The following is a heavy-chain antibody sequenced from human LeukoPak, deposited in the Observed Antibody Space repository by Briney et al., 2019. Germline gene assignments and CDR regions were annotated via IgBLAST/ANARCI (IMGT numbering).Heavy chain of an antibody. V-gene: IGHV1-46*01. CDR1: GYTFTSYY. J-gene: IGHJ4*02. D-gene: IGHD3-22*01. Sequence: ASVKVSCKASGYTFTSYYMHWVRQAPGQGLEWMGIINPSGGSTSYAQKFQGRVTMTRDTPTSTVYMELSSLRSEDTAVYYCARDPAYDSRIYYFDYWGQGTLVTVSS. CDR3: ARDPAYDSRIYYFDY. CDR2: INPSGGST.